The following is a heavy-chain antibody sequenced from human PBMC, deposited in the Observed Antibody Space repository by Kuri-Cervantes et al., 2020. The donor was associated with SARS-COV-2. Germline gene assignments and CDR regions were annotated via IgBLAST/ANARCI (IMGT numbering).Heavy chain of an antibody. J-gene: IGHJ4*02. CDR2: IDHSGST. V-gene: IGHV4-38-2*01. D-gene: IGHD4-23*01. CDR3: AGQTTVVTPAIAYFDY. Sequence: SQTLSLTCAVSGYSISSGYYWGWIRQPPGKGLEWIGSIDHSGSTYYNPSLKSRVTISVDTSKNQFSLKLSSVTAADTAVYYCAGQTTVVTPAIAYFDYWGQGTLVTVSS. CDR1: GYSISSGYY.